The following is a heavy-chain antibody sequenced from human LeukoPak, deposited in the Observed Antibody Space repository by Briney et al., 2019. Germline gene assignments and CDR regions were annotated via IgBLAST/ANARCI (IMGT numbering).Heavy chain of an antibody. D-gene: IGHD6-13*01. CDR1: GFTFSSYS. Sequence: GGSLRLSCAASGFTFSSYSMNWVRQAPGEGLEWVSSISSSSSYIYYADSVKGRFTISRDNAKNSLYLQMNSLRAEDTAVYYCARDFLGSWYKEDYWGQGTLVTVSS. CDR3: ARDFLGSWYKEDY. V-gene: IGHV3-21*01. CDR2: ISSSSSYI. J-gene: IGHJ4*02.